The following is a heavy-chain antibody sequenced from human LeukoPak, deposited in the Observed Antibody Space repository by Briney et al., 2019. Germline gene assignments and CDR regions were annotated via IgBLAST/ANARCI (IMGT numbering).Heavy chain of an antibody. D-gene: IGHD1-26*01. CDR1: GFTFSRYA. CDR3: VKDRSGSWAFDI. J-gene: IGHJ3*02. Sequence: PGGSLRLSCSASGFTFSRYAMHWVRQAPGMGLEYVSVVTAGGSTYYADSVKGRFTISRDNSKDTLYLQMSSLRAEDTAVYYCVKDRSGSWAFDIWGQGTMVTVSS. CDR2: VTAGGST. V-gene: IGHV3-64D*09.